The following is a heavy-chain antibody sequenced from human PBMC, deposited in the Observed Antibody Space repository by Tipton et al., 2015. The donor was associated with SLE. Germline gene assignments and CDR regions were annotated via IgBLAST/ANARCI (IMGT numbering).Heavy chain of an antibody. Sequence: TLSLTCTVSGGSISSSSYYWGWIRQPPGRGLEWIGSIYYSGSTYYNPSLKSRVTISVDTSKNQFSLKLSSVTAADTAVYYCARDSSGYSIFFDYWGQGTLVTVSS. V-gene: IGHV4-39*07. CDR3: ARDSSGYSIFFDY. CDR1: GGSISSSSYY. D-gene: IGHD3-22*01. CDR2: IYYSGST. J-gene: IGHJ4*02.